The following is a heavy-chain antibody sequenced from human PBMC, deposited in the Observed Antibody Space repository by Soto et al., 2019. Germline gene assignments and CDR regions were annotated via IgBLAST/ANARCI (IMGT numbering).Heavy chain of an antibody. V-gene: IGHV3-30*18. CDR2: ISHEGVTK. CDR3: AKRQGQAWSRDYFYYYGMDV. CDR1: GFTFESYG. Sequence: GGSLRLSCIASGFTFESYGMHWVRQAPGKGLEWVAVISHEGVTKNYADSVKGRFTVSRDNSKDTLYLQLNSLRREDTAVYCCAKRQGQAWSRDYFYYYGMDVWGLGTTVTVSS. D-gene: IGHD1-26*01. J-gene: IGHJ6*02.